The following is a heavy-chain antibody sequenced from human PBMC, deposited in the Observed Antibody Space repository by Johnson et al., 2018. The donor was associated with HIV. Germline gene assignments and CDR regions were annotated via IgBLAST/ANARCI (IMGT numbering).Heavy chain of an antibody. D-gene: IGHD3-10*01. V-gene: IGHV3-66*01. J-gene: IGHJ3*02. CDR3: ASSYSESDAFDI. CDR1: AFTVSDNY. CDR2: IYTGGST. Sequence: VQLVESGGGLVQPGGSLRLSCAASAFTVSDNYLSWVRQAPGKGLEWVSVIYTGGSTYYADSVTGRFTISRDNSKNTLYLQMHSLRVEETAVYYCASSYSESDAFDIWGQGTMVTVSS.